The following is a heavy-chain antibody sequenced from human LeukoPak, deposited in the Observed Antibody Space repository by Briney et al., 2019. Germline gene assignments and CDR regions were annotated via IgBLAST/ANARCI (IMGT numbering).Heavy chain of an antibody. CDR1: GLSISGYW. V-gene: IGHV3-74*01. Sequence: QPGGSLRLSCTASGLSISGYWMHWVRQAPGEGLVWLSRINSDGSGTDYADSVKGRFTVSRDNGKNTVYLRMSSLRAEDTAVYYCARDPYILDAAWGQGTLVTVSS. J-gene: IGHJ5*02. CDR2: INSDGSGT. D-gene: IGHD3-16*01. CDR3: ARDPYILDAA.